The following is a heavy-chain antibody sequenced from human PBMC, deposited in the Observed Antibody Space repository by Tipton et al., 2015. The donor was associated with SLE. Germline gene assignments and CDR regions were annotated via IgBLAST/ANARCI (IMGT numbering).Heavy chain of an antibody. CDR3: AREPWEVREWFDL. CDR2: IYYSGST. CDR1: GGSISSSSYY. D-gene: IGHD1-26*01. J-gene: IGHJ2*01. Sequence: SGGSISSSSYYWGWIRQPPGKGLEWIGSIYYSGSTYYNPSLKSRVTISVDTSKNQFSLKLSSVTAADTAAYYCAREPWEVREWFDLWGRGTLVTVSS. V-gene: IGHV4-39*07.